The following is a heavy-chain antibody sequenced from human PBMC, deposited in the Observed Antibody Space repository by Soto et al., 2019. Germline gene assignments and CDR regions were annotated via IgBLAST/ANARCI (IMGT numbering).Heavy chain of an antibody. CDR1: GGTFSSYA. D-gene: IGHD6-13*01. CDR2: IIPIFGTA. CDR3: ARGRIAAAAGTGRWFDP. J-gene: IGHJ5*02. Sequence: GASVKVSCKASGGTFSSYAISWVRQAPGQGLEWMGGIIPIFGTANYAQKFQGRVTITADESTSTAYMELSSLRSEDTAVYYCARGRIAAAAGTGRWFDPWGQGTLVTVSS. V-gene: IGHV1-69*13.